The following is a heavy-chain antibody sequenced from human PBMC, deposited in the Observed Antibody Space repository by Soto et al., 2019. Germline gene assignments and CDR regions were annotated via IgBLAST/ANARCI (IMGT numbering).Heavy chain of an antibody. CDR2: IYYSGST. CDR1: GGSVSSGSYY. J-gene: IGHJ4*02. Sequence: QVQLQESGPGLVKPSETLSLTCTVSGGSVSSGSYYWSWIRQPPGKGLEWIGYIYYSGSTNYNPSLKSRVTISVDTSKNQCSLKLSSVTAADTAVYYCARGGEYYDSSGYYGYFDYWGQGTLVTVSS. D-gene: IGHD3-22*01. V-gene: IGHV4-61*01. CDR3: ARGGEYYDSSGYYGYFDY.